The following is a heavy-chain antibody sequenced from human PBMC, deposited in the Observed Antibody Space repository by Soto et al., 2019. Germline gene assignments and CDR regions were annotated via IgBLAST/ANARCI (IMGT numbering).Heavy chain of an antibody. CDR1: GGSVSSISHY. CDR3: AREGYSYAYFDY. Sequence: QVQLQESGPGLVKPSETLSLTCTVSGGSVSSISHYWSWIRQPPGKGLEWIGYIYFSGTTNYNPSLKSRVTISLDTSKNQFARKLSSVTAADTAVYYCAREGYSYAYFDYWGQGTLVTVSS. V-gene: IGHV4-61*01. J-gene: IGHJ4*02. CDR2: IYFSGTT. D-gene: IGHD5-18*01.